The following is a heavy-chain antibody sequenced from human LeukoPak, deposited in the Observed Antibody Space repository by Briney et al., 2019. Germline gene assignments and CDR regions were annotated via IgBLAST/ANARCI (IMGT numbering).Heavy chain of an antibody. D-gene: IGHD6-19*01. CDR1: GYTFTSYG. CDR3: ARQYSSGSYGYYYYYMDV. V-gene: IGHV1-18*01. Sequence: ASVKVSCKASGYTFTSYGIGWVRQAPGQGLEWMGWISAYNGNTNYAQKLQARVTMTTDTSTSTAYMELRSLRSDDTAVYYCARQYSSGSYGYYYYYMDVWGKGTTVTVS. CDR2: ISAYNGNT. J-gene: IGHJ6*03.